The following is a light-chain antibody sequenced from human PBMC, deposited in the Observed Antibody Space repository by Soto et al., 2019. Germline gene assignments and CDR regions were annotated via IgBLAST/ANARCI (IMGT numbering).Light chain of an antibody. CDR3: QQYYSTPWT. V-gene: IGKV4-1*01. J-gene: IGKJ1*01. CDR2: WAS. Sequence: DIVMTQSPDSLAVSLGEGATINCKSSQSVLYSSDNNNYLAWYQQKPGQPPKLLIYWASTRESGVPDRFSGSGSGTDFTLTISSLRAEDVAVYYCQQYYSTPWTFGQGTKVEIK. CDR1: QSVLYSSDNNNY.